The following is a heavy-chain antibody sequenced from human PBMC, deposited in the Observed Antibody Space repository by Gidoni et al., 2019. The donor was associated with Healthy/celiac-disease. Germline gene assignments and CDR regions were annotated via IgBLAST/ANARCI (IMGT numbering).Heavy chain of an antibody. CDR3: ASEMATIGG. CDR1: GFTFDDYA. Sequence: EVQLVESGGGLVQPGRSLRLSCAASGFTFDDYAMHWVRQAPGKGLGLVSGISWNSGSIGYADSVKGRFTISRDNAKNSLYLQMNSLRAEDTALYYCASEMATIGGWGQGTLVTVSS. J-gene: IGHJ4*02. CDR2: ISWNSGSI. V-gene: IGHV3-9*01. D-gene: IGHD5-12*01.